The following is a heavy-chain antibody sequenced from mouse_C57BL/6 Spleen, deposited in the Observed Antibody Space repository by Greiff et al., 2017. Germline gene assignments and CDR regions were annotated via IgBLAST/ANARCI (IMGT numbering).Heavy chain of an antibody. V-gene: IGHV5-6*01. CDR3: ARHTTVVATPFAY. CDR1: GFTFSSYG. J-gene: IGHJ3*01. Sequence: EVHLVESGGDLVKPGGSLKLSCAASGFTFSSYGMSWVRQTPDKRLEWVATISSGGSYTYYPDSVKGRFTISRDNAKNTLYLQMSSLKSEDTAMYYCARHTTVVATPFAYWGQGTLVTVSA. D-gene: IGHD1-1*01. CDR2: ISSGGSYT.